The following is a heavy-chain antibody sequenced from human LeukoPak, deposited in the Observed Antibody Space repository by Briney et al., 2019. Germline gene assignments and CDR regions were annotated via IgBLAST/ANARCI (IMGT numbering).Heavy chain of an antibody. CDR1: GGSISSGGYY. CDR2: IYYSGST. V-gene: IGHV4-31*03. Sequence: SETLSLTCTVSGGSISSGGYYWSWIRQHPGKGLERIGYIYYSGSTYYNPSLKSRVTISVDTSKNQFSLKLSSVTAADTAVYYCARERITMVRGLFDPWGQGTLVTVSS. J-gene: IGHJ5*02. D-gene: IGHD3-10*01. CDR3: ARERITMVRGLFDP.